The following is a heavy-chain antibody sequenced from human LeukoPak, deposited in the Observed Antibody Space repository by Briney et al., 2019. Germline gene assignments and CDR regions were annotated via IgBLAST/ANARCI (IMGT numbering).Heavy chain of an antibody. CDR2: IYYTGST. J-gene: IGHJ4*02. CDR1: GGSINSGGYF. D-gene: IGHD2-8*02. V-gene: IGHV4-31*03. CDR3: ARERFAGGYRYLDY. Sequence: SEALSLTCTVSGGSINSGGYFWNWIRQHPGRGLEWIGSIYYTGSTSYYPSLKSRLTISIATSKNQFSLRLNSVIAADTAVYYCARERFAGGYRYLDYWGQGTLVTVSS.